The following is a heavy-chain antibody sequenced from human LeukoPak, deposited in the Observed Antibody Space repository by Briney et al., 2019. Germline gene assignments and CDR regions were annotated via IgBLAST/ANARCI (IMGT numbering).Heavy chain of an antibody. CDR2: IYYSGST. J-gene: IGHJ4*02. Sequence: SSETLSLTCTVSGGSISSYYWSWIRQPPGKGLEWIGYIYYSGSTNYNPSLKSRVTISVDTSKNQFSLKLSSVTAADTAVYYCARASVKMATETSLPFDYWGQGTLATVSS. D-gene: IGHD5-24*01. CDR1: GGSISSYY. V-gene: IGHV4-59*01. CDR3: ARASVKMATETSLPFDY.